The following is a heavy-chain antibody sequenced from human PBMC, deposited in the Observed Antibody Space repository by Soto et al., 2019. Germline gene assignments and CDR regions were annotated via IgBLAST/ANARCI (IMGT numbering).Heavy chain of an antibody. V-gene: IGHV4-4*09. CDR1: CCSPRSLH. Sequence: QGELPESGPGPVQPSKTPALNFAVPCCSPRSLHWSRIPQSPGKGMENLGDIYFRDSTNYNPSFKSRITISVDTSRNQFFLTLSSMTAADTAVYYCARGWWEREGYLMDVWGQGTTVTVSS. D-gene: IGHD1-26*01. J-gene: IGHJ6*02. CDR2: IYFRDST. CDR3: ARGWWEREGYLMDV.